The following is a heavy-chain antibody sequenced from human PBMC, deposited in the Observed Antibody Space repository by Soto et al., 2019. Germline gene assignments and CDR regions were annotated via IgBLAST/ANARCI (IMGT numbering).Heavy chain of an antibody. CDR1: GGTFSNHA. J-gene: IGHJ6*02. CDR2: IIPMFPTA. V-gene: IGHV1-69*13. Sequence: SVKVSCKASGGTFSNHAISWVRQAPGQGLEWVGGIIPMFPTADYAQRFQGRVTITADDSTTTVYMELSGLRSEDTAMYHCARDDATYCGGDCYRYFYYGMDVWGQGTTVTVSS. D-gene: IGHD2-21*02. CDR3: ARDDATYCGGDCYRYFYYGMDV.